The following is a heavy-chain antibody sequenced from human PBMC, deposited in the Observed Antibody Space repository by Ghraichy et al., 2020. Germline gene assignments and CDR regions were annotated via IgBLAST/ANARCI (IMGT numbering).Heavy chain of an antibody. D-gene: IGHD3-3*01. CDR1: GGSISNYY. J-gene: IGHJ4*02. Sequence: ETLSLTCTVSGGSISNYYWGWTRQPPGKGLEWIGNIYHSGSTNYNPFLRSRVTISVDTSKNQFSLKLSSVTAADTAVYYCARDSGFWSPKDYFDHWGQGILVTVSS. V-gene: IGHV4-59*01. CDR3: ARDSGFWSPKDYFDH. CDR2: IYHSGST.